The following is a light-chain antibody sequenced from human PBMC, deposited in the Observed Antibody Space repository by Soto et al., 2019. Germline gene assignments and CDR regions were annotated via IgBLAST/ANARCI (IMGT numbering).Light chain of an antibody. CDR3: QQYYSTPPA. CDR2: WAS. J-gene: IGKJ1*01. V-gene: IGKV4-1*01. CDR1: QSVLYSSNKKNY. Sequence: DIVLTQSPDSLAASLGERATINCKSSQSVLYSSNKKNYVACYQQKPGQPPKLLIYWASTRESGVPDRFSGSGSGTDFTLTISSLQAEYVAVYYCQQYYSTPPAFGEGTKVDIK.